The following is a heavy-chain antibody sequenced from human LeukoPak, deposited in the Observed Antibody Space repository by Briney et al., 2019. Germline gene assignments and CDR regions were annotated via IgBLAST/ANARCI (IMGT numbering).Heavy chain of an antibody. CDR3: TRERWEIGEHFDY. D-gene: IGHD1-26*01. J-gene: IGHJ4*02. V-gene: IGHV3-49*03. Sequence: PGRSLRLSCTASGFTFGDYAMSWFRQAPGKGLEWVGFIRSKAYGGTTEYAASVKGRFTIARDDFKSIAYLQMNSLKTEDTAVYYCTRERWEIGEHFDYWGQGTLVTVSS. CDR2: IRSKAYGGTT. CDR1: GFTFGDYA.